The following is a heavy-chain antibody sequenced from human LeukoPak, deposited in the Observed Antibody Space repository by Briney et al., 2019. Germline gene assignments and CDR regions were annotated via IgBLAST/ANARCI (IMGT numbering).Heavy chain of an antibody. V-gene: IGHV4-34*01. D-gene: IGHD3-22*01. J-gene: IGHJ4*02. CDR2: INHSGST. CDR1: GGSFSGYY. Sequence: SETLSLTCAVYGGSFSGYYWSWIRQPPGKGLEWIGQINHSGSTNYSPSLKSRVTISVDTSKNQFSLKLSSVTAADTAVYYCARVSSRRLPPSYSYDRRNYFDYWGQGTLVTVSS. CDR3: ARVSSRRLPPSYSYDRRNYFDY.